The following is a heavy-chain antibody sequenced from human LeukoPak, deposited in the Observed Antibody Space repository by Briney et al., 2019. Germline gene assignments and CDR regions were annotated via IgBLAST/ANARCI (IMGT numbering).Heavy chain of an antibody. CDR2: IDPSDSYT. V-gene: IGHV5-10-1*01. D-gene: IGHD2-15*01. Sequence: GESLKISCKASGYSFTSYWISWVRQMPRKGLQWMGRIDPSDSYTNYSPSFQGHVTISADKSISTAYLQWSSLKASDTAMYYCASYCSGTSCSNFDYWGQGTLVTVSS. CDR1: GYSFTSYW. CDR3: ASYCSGTSCSNFDY. J-gene: IGHJ4*02.